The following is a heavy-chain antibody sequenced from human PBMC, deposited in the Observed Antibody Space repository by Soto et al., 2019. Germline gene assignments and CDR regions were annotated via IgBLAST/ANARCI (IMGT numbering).Heavy chain of an antibody. CDR1: GYTFTSYA. Sequence: ASVKVSCKASGYTFTSYAMHWVCQAPGQRLEWMGWINAGNGNTKYSQKFQGRVTITRETSASTAYMELSSLRSEDTAVYYCAGSAGEAEDWGAYGDDNWFDPWGQGTLVTVSS. CDR3: AGSAGEAEDWGAYGDDNWFDP. J-gene: IGHJ5*02. D-gene: IGHD1-26*01. V-gene: IGHV1-3*01. CDR2: INAGNGNT.